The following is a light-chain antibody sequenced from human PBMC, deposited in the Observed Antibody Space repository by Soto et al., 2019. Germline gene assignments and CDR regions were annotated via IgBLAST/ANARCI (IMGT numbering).Light chain of an antibody. CDR3: CSYTISDLV. V-gene: IGLV2-14*01. CDR2: DVS. J-gene: IGLJ2*01. Sequence: QSALTQPASVSGSPGQSITISCTGTSSDVGGYNYVSWYQQLPGKAPKLIIYDVSNRPSGVSIRFSGSKSGNTASLTISGLQAEDESDCYCCSYTISDLVFGGGTKLTVL. CDR1: SSDVGGYNY.